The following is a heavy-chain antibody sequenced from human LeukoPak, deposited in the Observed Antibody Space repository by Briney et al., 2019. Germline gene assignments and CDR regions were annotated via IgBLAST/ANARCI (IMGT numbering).Heavy chain of an antibody. D-gene: IGHD6-6*01. CDR1: GFTFSSYD. J-gene: IGHJ4*02. V-gene: IGHV3-23*01. CDR3: ASASSSSRPYYFDY. Sequence: PGGSLRLSCTASGFTFSSYDMSWVRQAPGKALEWVSSISEIISGTYYADSVKGRFTISRDTSKNTLYLQMNSLRAEDTAIYYCASASSSSRPYYFDYWGQGTLVTVSS. CDR2: ISEIISGT.